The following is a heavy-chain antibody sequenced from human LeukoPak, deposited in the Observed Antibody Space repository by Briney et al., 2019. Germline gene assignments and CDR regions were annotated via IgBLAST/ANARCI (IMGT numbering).Heavy chain of an antibody. CDR1: GGSFSGYY. Sequence: SETLSLTCAVYGGSFSGYYWSWIREPPGKGLEWIWEINHSGSTNYNPSLKSRVTISVDTSKNQFSLKLSSVTAADTAVYYCARGRGVIRSLYGMDVWGKGTTVTVSS. CDR3: ARGRGVIRSLYGMDV. CDR2: INHSGST. V-gene: IGHV4-34*01. J-gene: IGHJ6*04. D-gene: IGHD3-10*01.